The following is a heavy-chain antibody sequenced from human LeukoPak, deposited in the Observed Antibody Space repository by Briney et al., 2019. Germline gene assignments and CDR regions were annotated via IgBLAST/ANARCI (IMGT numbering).Heavy chain of an antibody. J-gene: IGHJ4*02. V-gene: IGHV1-46*01. CDR1: GYTFTSYY. Sequence: ASVKVSCKASGYTFTSYYMHWVRQAPGQGLEWMGIINPSGGTTNYLQKFQGRVTMTRDTSTSTVYMELSSLRSEDTAVYYCAREEDGGTFDYWGQGTLVTVSS. D-gene: IGHD3-16*01. CDR3: AREEDGGTFDY. CDR2: INPSGGTT.